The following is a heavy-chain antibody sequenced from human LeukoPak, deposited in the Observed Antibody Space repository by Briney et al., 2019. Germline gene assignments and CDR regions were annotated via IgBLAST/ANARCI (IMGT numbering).Heavy chain of an antibody. V-gene: IGHV3-30*04. J-gene: IGHJ4*02. CDR3: ARDQHNRYSSGWAPDLDY. CDR1: GFTFSSYA. D-gene: IGHD6-19*01. Sequence: GGSLRLSCVASGFTFSSYAMHWVRQAPGKGLEWVAVISYDGSNKHYADSVKGRFTISRDNSKNTLYLKMNSLRAEDTAVYYCARDQHNRYSSGWAPDLDYWGQGTLVTVSS. CDR2: ISYDGSNK.